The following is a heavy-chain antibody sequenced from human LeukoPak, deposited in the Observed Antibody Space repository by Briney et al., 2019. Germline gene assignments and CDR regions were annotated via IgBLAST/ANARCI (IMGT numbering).Heavy chain of an antibody. CDR1: GYTFTDYY. CDR2: INPNSGGT. D-gene: IGHD4-11*01. CDR3: ARAAYGNNATPFDH. V-gene: IGHV1-2*06. J-gene: IGHJ4*02. Sequence: ASVKVSCKASGYTFTDYYIHWVRQAPGQGPEWMGRINPNSGGTDSAQKFQGRVTMTRDTSITTAYMELSRLTSDDTAVYYCARAAYGNNATPFDHWGQGTLVIVSS.